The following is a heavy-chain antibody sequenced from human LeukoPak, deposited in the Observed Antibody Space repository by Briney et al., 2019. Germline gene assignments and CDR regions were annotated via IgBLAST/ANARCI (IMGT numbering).Heavy chain of an antibody. J-gene: IGHJ4*02. CDR3: AREWTTSSGRVY. CDR1: GFTFRDYW. V-gene: IGHV3-74*01. CDR2: INGDESST. Sequence: PGGSLRLSCVASGFTFRDYWMHWVRQAPGKGLAWVSRINGDESSTDYADSVKGRFTVSRDNAKNTLYLQMNSLRVDDTAVYYCAREWTTSSGRVYWGQGALVTVSS. D-gene: IGHD6-6*01.